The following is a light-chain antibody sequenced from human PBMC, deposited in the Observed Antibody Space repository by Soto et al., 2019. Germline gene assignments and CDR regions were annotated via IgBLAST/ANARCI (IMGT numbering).Light chain of an antibody. CDR3: QQYYSTPWT. CDR2: WAS. Sequence: DIVMTQSPDSLAVSLGERATINCKSSQSVLYSSNNKNYLAWYQQKPGQPPKLLIYWASTRESGDPDRFSGSGSGTDVTHTISSLQAEDVAVYYCQQYYSTPWTFGQGTKVEIK. J-gene: IGKJ1*01. V-gene: IGKV4-1*01. CDR1: QSVLYSSNNKNY.